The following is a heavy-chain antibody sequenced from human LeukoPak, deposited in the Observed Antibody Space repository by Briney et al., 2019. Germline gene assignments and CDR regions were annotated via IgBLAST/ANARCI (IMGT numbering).Heavy chain of an antibody. D-gene: IGHD2-2*01. V-gene: IGHV3-21*04. CDR1: GFTFSTYS. Sequence: GGSLRLSCAASGFTFSTYSMNWVRQAPGKGLEWVSSIRSNSSYIYYADSVKGRFTISRDNAKNSLYLQMNSLRAEDTAVYYCAKDLCSSTSRHPTVWGQGTMVTVSS. CDR2: IRSNSSYI. J-gene: IGHJ3*01. CDR3: AKDLCSSTSRHPTV.